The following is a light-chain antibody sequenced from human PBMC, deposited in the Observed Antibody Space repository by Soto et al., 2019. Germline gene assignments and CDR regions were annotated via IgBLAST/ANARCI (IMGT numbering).Light chain of an antibody. Sequence: QSALTQPASVSGAPGQSITISCTGTSSDIGTYNYVSWYQQHPGKDPKLMLYAVSNRPSGVSNRFFGSKSGNTASLNISGLPAEDEADYYCNPYTSSRTLYVVGTGTKLTVL. CDR1: SSDIGTYNY. CDR2: AVS. CDR3: NPYTSSRTLYV. V-gene: IGLV2-14*01. J-gene: IGLJ1*01.